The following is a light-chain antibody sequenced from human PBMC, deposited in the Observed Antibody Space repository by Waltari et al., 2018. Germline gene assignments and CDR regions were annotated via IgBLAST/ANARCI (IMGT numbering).Light chain of an antibody. CDR1: LLTKKY. CDR3: FSATDNNDWV. J-gene: IGLJ3*02. CDR2: KDI. Sequence: SYELTQPSSVSVSPGQIATITCSGDLLTKKYARWFQQKPGQAPVVVIYKDIERPSGIPERVSCSSSGTTLTLTISGAQVEDGADYYCFSATDNNDWVFGGGTKLTVL. V-gene: IGLV3-27*01.